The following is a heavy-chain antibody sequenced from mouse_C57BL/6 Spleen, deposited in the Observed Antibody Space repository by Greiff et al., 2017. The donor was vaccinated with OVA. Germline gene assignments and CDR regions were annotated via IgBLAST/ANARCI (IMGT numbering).Heavy chain of an antibody. CDR3: TTAQGTEFDD. Sequence: EVQLQQSGAELVRPGASVKLSCTASGFNIKDDYMHWVKQRPEQGLEWIGWIDPENGDTEYASKFQGKATITADPSSNTAYLQLSSLTSEDTAVYYCTTAQGTEFDDWGKGTTLTVSS. D-gene: IGHD3-2*02. CDR1: GFNIKDDY. V-gene: IGHV14-4*01. J-gene: IGHJ2*01. CDR2: IDPENGDT.